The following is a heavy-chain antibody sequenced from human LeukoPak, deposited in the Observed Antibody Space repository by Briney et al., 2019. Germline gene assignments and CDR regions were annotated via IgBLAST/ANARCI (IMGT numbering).Heavy chain of an antibody. V-gene: IGHV3-48*03. J-gene: IGHJ4*02. CDR2: ISSGGNTI. Sequence: GGSLRLSCAASGFTFSSYEMDWVRQAPGKGLEWVSYISSGGNTIYYADSVKGRFTISRDNAKNSLFLQMNSLRAEDTAVYYCARPYSSVSCWGQGTLVTVSS. CDR1: GFTFSSYE. CDR3: ARPYSSVSC. D-gene: IGHD6-19*01.